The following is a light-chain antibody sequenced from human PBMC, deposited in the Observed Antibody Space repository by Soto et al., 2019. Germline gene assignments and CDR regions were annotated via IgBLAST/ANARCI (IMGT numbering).Light chain of an antibody. CDR1: SSNIGNNY. CDR2: DNN. Sequence: QSVLTQSPSVSAAPGQKVTISCSGSSSNIGNNYVSWYQHLPGTAPKLLIYDNNKRPSGIPDRFSGTKSGTSATLGITGLQTGDEADYYCGTWDSSLIAGVFGGGTKLTVL. V-gene: IGLV1-51*01. J-gene: IGLJ2*01. CDR3: GTWDSSLIAGV.